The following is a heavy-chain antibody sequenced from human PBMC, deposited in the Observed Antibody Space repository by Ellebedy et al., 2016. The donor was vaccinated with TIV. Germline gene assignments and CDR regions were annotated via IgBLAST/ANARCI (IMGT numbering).Heavy chain of an antibody. Sequence: GESLKISCKGSGSSFTSYWIGWVRQMPGKGLEWMGIIYPGDSDTRYSPSFQGQVTISADKSISTAYLQWSSLKASDTAMYYCARRKGTTVVTNDAFDIWGQGTMVTVSS. CDR1: GSSFTSYW. J-gene: IGHJ3*02. CDR2: IYPGDSDT. D-gene: IGHD4-23*01. CDR3: ARRKGTTVVTNDAFDI. V-gene: IGHV5-51*01.